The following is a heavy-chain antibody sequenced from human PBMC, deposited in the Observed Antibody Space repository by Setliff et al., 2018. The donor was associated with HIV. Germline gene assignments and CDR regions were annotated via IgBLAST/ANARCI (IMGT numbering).Heavy chain of an antibody. CDR1: GFNFSIYS. V-gene: IGHV3-7*03. CDR2: IKEDGSEK. D-gene: IGHD3-22*01. CDR3: TRVPYYYDSSGYYFDY. Sequence: PGGSLRLSCAASGFNFSIYSMNWVRQAPGKGLEWVANIKEDGSEKNYVDSVRGRFTISRDNAKNSLYLQMNSLRAEDTALYYCTRVPYYYDSSGYYFDYWGQGTLVTVSS. J-gene: IGHJ4*02.